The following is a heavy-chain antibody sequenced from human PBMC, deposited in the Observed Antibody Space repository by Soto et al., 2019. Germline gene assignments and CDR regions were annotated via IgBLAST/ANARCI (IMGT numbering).Heavy chain of an antibody. CDR1: GYTFTSYG. D-gene: IGHD3-22*01. CDR2: ISAYNGNT. V-gene: IGHV1-18*01. J-gene: IGHJ4*02. Sequence: QVQLVQSGAEVKKPGASVKVSCKASGYTFTSYGISWVRQAPGQGLEWMGWISAYNGNTNYAQKLQGRVTMTTDTSTSTAYMELRSLRSDDTAVYYCARDLPGYYDSSGYYYPFDYWGQGTLVTVSS. CDR3: ARDLPGYYDSSGYYYPFDY.